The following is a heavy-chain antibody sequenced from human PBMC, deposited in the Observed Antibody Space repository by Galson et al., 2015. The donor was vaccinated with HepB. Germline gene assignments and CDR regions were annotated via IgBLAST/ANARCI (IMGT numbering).Heavy chain of an antibody. CDR1: GDSVPSTTIA. J-gene: IGHJ5*01. CDR3: TGGPKTGWFDS. Sequence: CAISGDSVPSTTIAWNWIRQSPSRGLEWLGRIHYRSKWYNDYAVSVKSRITIDPDTSTNQFSLHLNSVTPDDTAVYYCTGGPKTGWFDSWGQGTLVIVSS. D-gene: IGHD3-10*01. V-gene: IGHV6-1*01. CDR2: IHYRSKWYN.